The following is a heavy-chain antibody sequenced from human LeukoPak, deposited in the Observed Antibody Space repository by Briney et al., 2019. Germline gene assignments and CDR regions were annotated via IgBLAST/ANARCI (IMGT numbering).Heavy chain of an antibody. CDR3: VKVKYSGSYSRTGWFDP. V-gene: IGHV3-23*01. Sequence: GGFLRLSCVASGFTFSAYAMSWVRQAPGKGLEWVSVASGSGGTTYYAVSVKGRFTVSRDNSKNTVCLQMNSLRADDTAVYYCVKVKYSGSYSRTGWFDPWGQGTLVTVSS. J-gene: IGHJ5*02. D-gene: IGHD1-26*01. CDR2: ASGSGGTT. CDR1: GFTFSAYA.